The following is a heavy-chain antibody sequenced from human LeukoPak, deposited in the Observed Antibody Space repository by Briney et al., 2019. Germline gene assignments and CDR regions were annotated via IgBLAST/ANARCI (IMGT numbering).Heavy chain of an antibody. CDR2: IYYSGST. CDR1: GGSISSSSYY. V-gene: IGHV4-39*07. D-gene: IGHD4-17*01. CDR3: ARESPVTTKYYYYYMDV. Sequence: PSETLSLTCTVSGGSISSSSYYWGWIRQPPGKGLEWIGSIYYSGSTYYNPSLKSRVTISVDTSKNQFSLKLSSVTAADTAVYYCARESPVTTKYYYYYMDVWGKGTTVTVSS. J-gene: IGHJ6*03.